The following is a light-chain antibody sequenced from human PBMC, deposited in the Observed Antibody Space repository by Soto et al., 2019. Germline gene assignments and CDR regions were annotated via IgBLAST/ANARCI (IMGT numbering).Light chain of an antibody. CDR3: SSYAGDYTIVV. J-gene: IGLJ2*01. V-gene: IGLV2-11*01. Sequence: QSALTQPRSVSGSPGQSVTISCTGTSSDVGGYNYVAWYQQHPGKAPKLMIYDVTKRPSGVPDRFSGSKSGNTASLTISGLQAEDEADYYCSSYAGDYTIVVFGGGTKVTVL. CDR1: SSDVGGYNY. CDR2: DVT.